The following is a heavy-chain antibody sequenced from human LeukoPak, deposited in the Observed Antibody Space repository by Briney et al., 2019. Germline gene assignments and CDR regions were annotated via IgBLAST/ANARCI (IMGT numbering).Heavy chain of an antibody. J-gene: IGHJ4*02. Sequence: SETLSLTCTVSGGSISSYYWSWIRQPPGKGLEWIGYIHYSGSTNYNPSLKSRVTISVDTSKNQFSLKLSSVTAADTAVYYCARSGRYDVLTGYDIDDWGQGTLVTVSS. CDR3: ARSGRYDVLTGYDIDD. V-gene: IGHV4-59*01. CDR2: IHYSGST. CDR1: GGSISSYY. D-gene: IGHD3-9*01.